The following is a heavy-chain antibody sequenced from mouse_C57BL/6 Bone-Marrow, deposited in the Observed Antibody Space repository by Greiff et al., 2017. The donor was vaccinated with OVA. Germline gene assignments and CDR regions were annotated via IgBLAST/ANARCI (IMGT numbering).Heavy chain of an antibody. CDR1: GFSLSTFGMG. J-gene: IGHJ3*01. V-gene: IGHV8-8*01. CDR3: ARSYYSNSYWFAY. Sequence: QVTLKESGPGILQPSQTLSLTCSFSGFSLSTFGMGVGWIRQPSGKGLEWLAHTWWDDDKYYNPALKSRLTISKDTSKNQVFLTIANVDTAETATYYCARSYYSNSYWFAYWGQGTLVTVSA. D-gene: IGHD2-5*01. CDR2: TWWDDDK.